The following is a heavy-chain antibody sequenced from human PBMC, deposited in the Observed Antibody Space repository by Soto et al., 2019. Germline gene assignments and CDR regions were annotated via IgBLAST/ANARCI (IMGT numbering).Heavy chain of an antibody. V-gene: IGHV1-18*01. CDR3: ARGRGYSGYNIFPESVGMYV. Sequence: QVQLVQSGAEVKKPGASVKVSCKASGYTVTSYGISWVRQAPGQGLEWMGWSSAYNGNTNYAQKLQGRVTMITDPTTSTAYIELRSVRSEDPAMYYCARGRGYSGYNIFPESVGMYVWGQGSTVSGSS. CDR1: GYTVTSYG. J-gene: IGHJ6*01. D-gene: IGHD5-12*01. CDR2: SSAYNGNT.